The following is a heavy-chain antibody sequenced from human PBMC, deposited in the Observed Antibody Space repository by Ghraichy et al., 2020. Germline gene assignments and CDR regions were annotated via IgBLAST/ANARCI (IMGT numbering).Heavy chain of an antibody. V-gene: IGHV3-48*02. CDR2: ISSSSTI. D-gene: IGHD3-3*01. CDR3: AREGRETYYDFWSGYYKYYYYGMDV. J-gene: IGHJ6*02. CDR1: GFTFSSYS. Sequence: GESLNISCAASGFTFSSYSMNWVRQAPGKGLEWVSYISSSSTIYYADSVKGRFTISRDNAKNSLYLQMNSLRDEDTAVYYCAREGRETYYDFWSGYYKYYYYGMDVWGQGTTVTVSS.